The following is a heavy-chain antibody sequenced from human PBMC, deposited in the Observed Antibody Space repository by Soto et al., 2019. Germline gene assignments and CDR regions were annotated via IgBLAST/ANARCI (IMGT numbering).Heavy chain of an antibody. CDR3: ARGGSGSGYFDY. CDR1: GFTFSSYA. CDR2: ISSSSSYI. V-gene: IGHV3-21*01. Sequence: GGSLRLSCAASGFTFSSYAMSWVRQAPGKGLEWVSSISSSSSYIYYADSVKGRFTISRDNAKNSLYLQMNSLRAEDTAVYYCARGGSGSGYFDYWGQGTLVTVSS. J-gene: IGHJ4*02. D-gene: IGHD3-10*01.